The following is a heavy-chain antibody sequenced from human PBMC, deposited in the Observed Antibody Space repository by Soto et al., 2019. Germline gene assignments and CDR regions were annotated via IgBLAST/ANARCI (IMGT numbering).Heavy chain of an antibody. V-gene: IGHV4-31*03. CDR3: ARVRYCSGGSCYSGEIWFDP. CDR2: IYYSGST. D-gene: IGHD2-15*01. J-gene: IGHJ5*02. Sequence: QVQLQESGPGLVKPSQTLSLTCTVSGGSISSGGYYWSWIRQHPGKGLEWIGYIYYSGSTYYNPSLKSRVTISVDTSKNQFSLRLSSVTAADTAVYYCARVRYCSGGSCYSGEIWFDPWGQGTLVTVSS. CDR1: GGSISSGGYY.